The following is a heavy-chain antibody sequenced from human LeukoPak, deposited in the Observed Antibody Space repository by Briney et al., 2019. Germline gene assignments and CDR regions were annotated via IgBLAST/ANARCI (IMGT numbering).Heavy chain of an antibody. D-gene: IGHD3/OR15-3a*01. CDR2: INHSGST. Sequence: SETLSLTCAVYGGSFSGYCWSWIRQPPGKGLEWIGEINHSGSTNYNPSLKSRVTISVDTSKNQFSLKLSSVTAADTAVYYCARLPRRIFGLSYYYYMDVWGKGTTVTVSS. V-gene: IGHV4-34*01. CDR3: ARLPRRIFGLSYYYYMDV. CDR1: GGSFSGYC. J-gene: IGHJ6*03.